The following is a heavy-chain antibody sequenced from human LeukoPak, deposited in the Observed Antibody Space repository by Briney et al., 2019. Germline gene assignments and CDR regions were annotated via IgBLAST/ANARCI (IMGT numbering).Heavy chain of an antibody. D-gene: IGHD3-22*01. CDR1: GFTVSNNY. CDR2: IYSGGST. Sequence: GGSLRLSCAASGFTVSNNYMNWVRQAPGKGLEWVSVIYSGGSTSYADSVKGRFTISRDNSRNTVSLQMNTLRAEDTAVYYCARGSSYDSSGYPEYFQNWGQGTLVTVSS. CDR3: ARGSSYDSSGYPEYFQN. J-gene: IGHJ1*01. V-gene: IGHV3-66*01.